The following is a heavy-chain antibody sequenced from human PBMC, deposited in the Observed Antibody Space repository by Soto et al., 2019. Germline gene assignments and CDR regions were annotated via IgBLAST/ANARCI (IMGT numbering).Heavy chain of an antibody. CDR2: MTSSGSAI. CDR3: ARVGGSCFEN. J-gene: IGHJ4*02. V-gene: IGHV3-23*04. D-gene: IGHD3-16*01. CDR1: GFTFGTYA. Sequence: EVQLVESGGGLVQPGGSLRLSCAASGFTFGTYAMSWVRQAPGKGLEWVSAMTSSGSAIDYAESVRGRFIISRDNARNTLSLQLRRLRVEDTALYYCARVGGSCFENWGQGTRVTVSS.